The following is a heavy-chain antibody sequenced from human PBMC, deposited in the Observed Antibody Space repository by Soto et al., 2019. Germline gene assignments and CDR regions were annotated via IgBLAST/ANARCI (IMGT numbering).Heavy chain of an antibody. V-gene: IGHV3-21*06. J-gene: IGHJ4*02. Sequence: GGSLRLSCAASGFTFTRYSMNWFRQAPGKGLEWVSSISSTTNYIYYGDSMKGRFTISRDNAKNSLYLEMNSLRAEDTAVYYCARESEDLTSNFDYWGQGTLVTVSS. CDR1: GFTFTRYS. CDR2: ISSTTNYI. CDR3: ARESEDLTSNFDY.